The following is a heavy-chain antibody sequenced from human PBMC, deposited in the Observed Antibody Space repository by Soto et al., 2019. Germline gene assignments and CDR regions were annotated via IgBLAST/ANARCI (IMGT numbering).Heavy chain of an antibody. V-gene: IGHV3-21*06. J-gene: IGHJ4*02. Sequence: GGSLRLSCAASGFTFTRYSMNWFRQAPGKGLEWVSSISSTTNYIYYGDSMKGRFTISRDNAKNSLYLEMNSLRAEDTAVYYCARESEDLTSNFDYWGQGTLVTVSS. CDR1: GFTFTRYS. CDR2: ISSTTNYI. CDR3: ARESEDLTSNFDY.